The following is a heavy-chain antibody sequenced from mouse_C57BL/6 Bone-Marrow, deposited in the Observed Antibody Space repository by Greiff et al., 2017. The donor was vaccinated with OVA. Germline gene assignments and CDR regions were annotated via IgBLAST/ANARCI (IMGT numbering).Heavy chain of an antibody. V-gene: IGHV1-64*01. Sequence: QVQLQQPGAELVKPGASVKLSCKASGYTFTSYWMHWVKQRPGQGLEWIGMIHPNSGSTNYNEKFKSKATLTVDKSSSTAYMQLSSLTSEDSAVYYCARDGIYYYGSTDYWGQGTTLTVSS. CDR3: ARDGIYYYGSTDY. CDR1: GYTFTSYW. CDR2: IHPNSGST. J-gene: IGHJ2*01. D-gene: IGHD1-1*01.